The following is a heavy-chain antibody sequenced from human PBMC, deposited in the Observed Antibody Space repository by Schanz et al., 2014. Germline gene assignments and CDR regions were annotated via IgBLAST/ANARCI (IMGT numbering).Heavy chain of an antibody. D-gene: IGHD4-17*01. CDR1: GVSVSSGGDY. V-gene: IGHV4-31*03. CDR3: ARDRGHGDLPGDI. Sequence: QVQLQESGPGLVKPSPTLSLTCTVSGVSVSSGGDYWSWIRQHPGKGLEWIGFISYSGSTYYNPSLKSRVTISVDTSKNQFSLNLSSATAADTAVYYCARDRGHGDLPGDIWGQGTMVTVSS. J-gene: IGHJ3*02. CDR2: ISYSGST.